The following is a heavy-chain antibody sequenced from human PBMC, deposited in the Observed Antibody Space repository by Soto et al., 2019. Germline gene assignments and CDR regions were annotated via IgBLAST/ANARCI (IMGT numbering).Heavy chain of an antibody. J-gene: IGHJ4*02. V-gene: IGHV1-18*01. CDR1: GYTFTSYG. D-gene: IGHD3-10*01. CDR3: DGGVEYYGSGSYYTPFNY. Sequence: ASVKVSCKASGYTFTSYGISWVRQALGQEHEWMVWISTYNSNTNYAQKLQGRVTMTTDTSTSTAYMELRSLISDITAVNYYDGGVEYYGSGSYYTPFNYWGQGTLVTVSS. CDR2: ISTYNSNT.